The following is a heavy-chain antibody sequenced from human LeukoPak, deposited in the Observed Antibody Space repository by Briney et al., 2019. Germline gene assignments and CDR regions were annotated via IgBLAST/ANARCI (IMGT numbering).Heavy chain of an antibody. CDR3: ARPLGYCSSTSCSAFDP. CDR1: GGTFSSYA. D-gene: IGHD2-2*01. J-gene: IGHJ5*02. V-gene: IGHV1-69*05. Sequence: SVKVSCKASGGTFSSYAISWVRQAPGQGLEWMGGIIPIFGTANYAQKFQGRVTITTDESTSTAYMELSSLRSEDTAVYYCARPLGYCSSTSCSAFDPWGQGTLVTVSS. CDR2: IIPIFGTA.